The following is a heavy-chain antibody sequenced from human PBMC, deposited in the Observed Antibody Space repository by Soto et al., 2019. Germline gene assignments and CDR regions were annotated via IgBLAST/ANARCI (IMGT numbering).Heavy chain of an antibody. CDR3: ATSSFYPSSGYNDAFDM. CDR2: IHYTGNI. V-gene: IGHV4-59*02. CDR1: PNSVRNFY. J-gene: IGHJ3*02. D-gene: IGHD3-22*01. Sequence: AETLALTCAVSPNSVRNFYWNWIRQPPGEGLEWIAYIHYTGNINFNPSLKSRITTAVDTSKNQFSLNLTSVTAADTAVYYCATSSFYPSSGYNDAFDMWGQGTMVTVSS.